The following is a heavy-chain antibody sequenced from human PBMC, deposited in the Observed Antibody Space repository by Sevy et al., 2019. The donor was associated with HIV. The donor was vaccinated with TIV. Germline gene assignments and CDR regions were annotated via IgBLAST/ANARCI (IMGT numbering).Heavy chain of an antibody. J-gene: IGHJ3*02. CDR2: ISGSGRTS. V-gene: IGHV3-23*01. CDR3: AKEWGVTIFGVTDAFDI. CDR1: GFTISRYA. Sequence: GGSLRLSCAASGFTISRYAMNWVRQAPGKGLEWVSVISGSGRTSYYADSVKGRFTISRDNSKNTLYLQMNSLRPDDTAVYYCAKEWGVTIFGVTDAFDIWGQGTMVTVSS. D-gene: IGHD3-3*01.